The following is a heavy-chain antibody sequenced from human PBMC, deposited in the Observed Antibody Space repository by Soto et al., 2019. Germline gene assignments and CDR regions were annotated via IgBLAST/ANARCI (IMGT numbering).Heavy chain of an antibody. D-gene: IGHD3-22*01. V-gene: IGHV3-30*03. CDR1: GFTFSSHA. J-gene: IGHJ4*02. Sequence: GGSLRLSCVAAGFTFSSHAMNWVRQAPGKGLEWVAVISFDGSNRYYADSQRGRLTISRDNSRNTLYLQMDNLRPDDTAIYYCARAHGPYYDSSYYGLARNYFDYWGQGTLVTVSS. CDR2: ISFDGSNR. CDR3: ARAHGPYYDSSYYGLARNYFDY.